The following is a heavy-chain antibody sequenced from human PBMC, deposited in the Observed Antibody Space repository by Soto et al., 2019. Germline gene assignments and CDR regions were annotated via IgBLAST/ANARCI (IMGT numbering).Heavy chain of an antibody. Sequence: QVQLQESGPGLVKPSQTLSLTCTVSGGSSSSGGYYWSWIRQHPGKGLEWIGYIYYSGSTYYNPSLKRRVTISVDTSKNQFSLKLSSVTAADTAVYYCARLTVTTFHFDYWGQGTLVPVSS. D-gene: IGHD4-17*01. V-gene: IGHV4-31*03. CDR2: IYYSGST. CDR1: GGSSSSGGYY. J-gene: IGHJ4*02. CDR3: ARLTVTTFHFDY.